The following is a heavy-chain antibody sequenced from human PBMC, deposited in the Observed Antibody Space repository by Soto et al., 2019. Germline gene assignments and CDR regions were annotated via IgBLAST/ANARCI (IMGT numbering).Heavy chain of an antibody. V-gene: IGHV3-23*01. J-gene: IGHJ4*02. Sequence: EVQLLESGGGLVQPGGSLRLSCAASGFTFSSYAMTWVRQAPGKGLEWVSSFSGSGGNTYYADSVKGRFTISRDNSKNTLYLQTNSLRAEDTAVYYCATGSSSWPYYYDYWGQVTLVTVSS. CDR2: FSGSGGNT. CDR1: GFTFSSYA. CDR3: ATGSSSWPYYYDY. D-gene: IGHD6-13*01.